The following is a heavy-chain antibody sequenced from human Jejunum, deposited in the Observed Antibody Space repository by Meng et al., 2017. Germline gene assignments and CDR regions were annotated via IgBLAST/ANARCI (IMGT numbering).Heavy chain of an antibody. Sequence: SETLSLTCTVSGGSISSSIYHWDWIRQPPGKGLEWIGSIYYSGTAYYNPSLKGRVTVSVDTSKNQFSLKVNSLTAADTAVYYCASDRGHGVSDNWGQGTLVTVSS. CDR2: IYYSGTA. CDR1: GGSISSSIYH. CDR3: ASDRGHGVSDN. J-gene: IGHJ4*02. D-gene: IGHD2-8*01. V-gene: IGHV4-39*07.